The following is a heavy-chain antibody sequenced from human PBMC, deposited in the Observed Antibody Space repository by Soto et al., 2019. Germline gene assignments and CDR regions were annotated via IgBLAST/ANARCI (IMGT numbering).Heavy chain of an antibody. CDR1: GGTFSSYA. D-gene: IGHD2-15*01. J-gene: IGHJ5*02. CDR3: ARDQLYCSGGSCILNNWFDP. Sequence: GASVKVSCKASGGTFSSYAISWVRQAPGQGLEWMGGIIPIFGTASYAQKFQGRVTITADESTSTAYMELSSLRSEDTAVYYCARDQLYCSGGSCILNNWFDPWGQGTLVTVSS. V-gene: IGHV1-69*13. CDR2: IIPIFGTA.